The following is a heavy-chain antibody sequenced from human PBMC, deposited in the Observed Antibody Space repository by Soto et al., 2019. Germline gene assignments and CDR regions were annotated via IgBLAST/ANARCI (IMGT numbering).Heavy chain of an antibody. J-gene: IGHJ6*02. V-gene: IGHV4-39*01. Sequence: PSETLSLTCTVSGGSISSSSYYWGWIRQPPGKGLEWIGSIYYSGSTYYNPSLKSRVTISVDTSKNQFSLKPSSVTAADTAVYYCARRLYYDSSGFGEGGMDVWGQGTMVTXSS. D-gene: IGHD3-22*01. CDR1: GGSISSSSYY. CDR2: IYYSGST. CDR3: ARRLYYDSSGFGEGGMDV.